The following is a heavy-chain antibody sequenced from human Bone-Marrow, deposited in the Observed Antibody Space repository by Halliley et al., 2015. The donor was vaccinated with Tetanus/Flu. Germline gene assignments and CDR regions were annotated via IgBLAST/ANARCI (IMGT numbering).Heavy chain of an antibody. CDR2: ISASGYTI. Sequence: SGFTFSNHEMNWVRQAPGKGLEWLSYISASGYTIYYADSVKGRFTTSRDNAKNSLYLQMDSLRDEDTALYYCARVKVGATTDSWGQGTLVTVS. CDR1: GFTFSNHE. J-gene: IGHJ4*02. V-gene: IGHV3-48*03. D-gene: IGHD1-26*01. CDR3: ARVKVGATTDS.